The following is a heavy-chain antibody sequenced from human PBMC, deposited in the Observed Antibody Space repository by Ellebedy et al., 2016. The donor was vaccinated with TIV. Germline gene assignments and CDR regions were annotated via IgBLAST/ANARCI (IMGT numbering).Heavy chain of an antibody. CDR1: GGTFSSYA. J-gene: IGHJ6*02. V-gene: IGHV1-69*13. CDR2: IIPIFGTA. Sequence: SVKVSXXASGGTFSSYAISWVRQAPGQGLEWMGGIIPIFGTANYAQKFQGRVTITADESTSTAYMELSSLRSEDTAVYYCARKYCSSTSCYSYGMDVWGQGTTVTVSS. D-gene: IGHD2-2*01. CDR3: ARKYCSSTSCYSYGMDV.